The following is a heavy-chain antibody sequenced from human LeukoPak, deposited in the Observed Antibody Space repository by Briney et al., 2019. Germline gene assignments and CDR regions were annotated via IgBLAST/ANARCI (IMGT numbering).Heavy chain of an antibody. J-gene: IGHJ4*02. D-gene: IGHD3-10*01. Sequence: SETLSLTCTVSGGSISSSSYYWAWIRQPPGKGLEWIGYIYYSGTTSYNPSLKTRVTISIDTSKNQFSLKLSSVTAADTAVYYCARVLRPMASQYYFDYWGQGTLVTVSS. V-gene: IGHV4-61*05. CDR3: ARVLRPMASQYYFDY. CDR2: IYYSGTT. CDR1: GGSISSSSYY.